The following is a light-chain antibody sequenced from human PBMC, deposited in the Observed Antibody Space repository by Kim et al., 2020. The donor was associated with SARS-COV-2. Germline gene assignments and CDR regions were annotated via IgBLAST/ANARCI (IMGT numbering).Light chain of an antibody. CDR1: KLGDKY. CDR2: QDS. CDR3: QAWDSSTLVV. J-gene: IGLJ2*01. V-gene: IGLV3-1*01. Sequence: SPGQAASITCSGDKLGDKYACWYQQQPGPSPVLVIYQDSKRPSGIPERFSGSNSGNTATLTISGTPAMDEADYYCQAWDSSTLVVFGGGTQLTVL.